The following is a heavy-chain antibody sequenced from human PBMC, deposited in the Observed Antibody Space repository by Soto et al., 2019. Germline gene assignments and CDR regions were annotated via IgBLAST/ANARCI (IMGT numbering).Heavy chain of an antibody. CDR1: GFTFSNAW. D-gene: IGHD1-1*01. CDR3: ARDWEQY. J-gene: IGHJ4*02. CDR2: IKRKTDGGTT. Sequence: GGSLRLSCAASGFTFSNAWMNRVRQAPGKGLEWVGRIKRKTDGGTTDYAAPVKGRFTISRDDSKNTPYLQMNSLKTEDTAVYYCARDWEQYWGQGTLDTVSS. V-gene: IGHV3-15*07.